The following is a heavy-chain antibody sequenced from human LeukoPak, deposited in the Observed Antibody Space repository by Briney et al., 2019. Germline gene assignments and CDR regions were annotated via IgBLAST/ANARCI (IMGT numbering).Heavy chain of an antibody. Sequence: GGSLRLSYAASRFAVSTSSMNWVRQAPGKGLEWVSSISIRSSYIYYAHSGKGRFTISRDNAKNSLYLQMNSVRAEDTAVYYCARGVVATSEAYFDYWGQGTLVTVSS. V-gene: IGHV3-21*01. CDR3: ARGVVATSEAYFDY. J-gene: IGHJ4*02. D-gene: IGHD5-12*01. CDR2: ISIRSSYI. CDR1: RFAVSTSS.